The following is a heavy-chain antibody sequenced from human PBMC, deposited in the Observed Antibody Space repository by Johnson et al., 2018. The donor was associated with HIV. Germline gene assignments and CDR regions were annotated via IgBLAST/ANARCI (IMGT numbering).Heavy chain of an antibody. CDR3: AKVRRGSSWYIAFDI. V-gene: IGHV3-30*02. CDR2: IRYDGSNK. Sequence: QVQLVESGGGLIQPGGSLRLSCAASGFTFSSYAMSWVRQAPGKGLVWVAFIRYDGSNKYYADSVKGRFTITRDNSKNTLYLQMNSLRAEDTAVYYCAKVRRGSSWYIAFDIWGQGTMVTVSS. J-gene: IGHJ3*02. CDR1: GFTFSSYA. D-gene: IGHD6-13*01.